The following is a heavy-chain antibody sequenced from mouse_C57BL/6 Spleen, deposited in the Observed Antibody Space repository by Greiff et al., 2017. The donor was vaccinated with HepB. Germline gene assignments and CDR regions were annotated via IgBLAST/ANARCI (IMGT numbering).Heavy chain of an antibody. CDR1: GYTFTDYA. D-gene: IGHD1-1*01. J-gene: IGHJ4*01. CDR3: ARAVITTVVAPHYYAMDY. Sequence: VQLQQSGPELVRPGVSVKISCKGSGYTFTDYAMHWVKQSHAKSLEWIGVISTYYGDASYNQKFKDKATMTVDKSSSTAYMELARLTSEDSAVYYCARAVITTVVAPHYYAMDYWGQGTSVTVSS. CDR2: ISTYYGDA. V-gene: IGHV1-67*01.